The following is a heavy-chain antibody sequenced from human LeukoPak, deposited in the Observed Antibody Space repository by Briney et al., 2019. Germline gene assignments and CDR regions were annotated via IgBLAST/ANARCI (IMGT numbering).Heavy chain of an antibody. CDR2: IIPILGIA. J-gene: IGHJ4*02. CDR1: GGTFSSYA. CDR3: ARDAYYYGSGVDY. V-gene: IGHV1-69*04. Sequence: GASVKVSCKASGGTFSSYAISWVRQAPGQGLGWMGRIIPILGIANYAQKFQDRVTITADKSTSTAYMELSSLRSEDTAVYYCARDAYYYGSGVDYWGQGTLVTVSS. D-gene: IGHD3-10*01.